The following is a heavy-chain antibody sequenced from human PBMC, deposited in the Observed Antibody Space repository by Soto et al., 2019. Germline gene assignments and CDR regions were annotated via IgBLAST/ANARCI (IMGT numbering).Heavy chain of an antibody. CDR3: ARVRGNQLLGCFDP. D-gene: IGHD2-2*01. V-gene: IGHV4-31*03. J-gene: IGHJ5*02. CDR1: GGSISSGGYY. Sequence: QVQLQEAGPGLVKPSQTLSLTCTVSGGSISSGGYYWSWIRQHPGKGLEWLAYIYHSGTTYYNQSLQSRVIISVNTSKNLSALKLTSVTAADTGVYYWARVRGNQLLGCFDPWGQGTLVTVSP. CDR2: IYHSGTT.